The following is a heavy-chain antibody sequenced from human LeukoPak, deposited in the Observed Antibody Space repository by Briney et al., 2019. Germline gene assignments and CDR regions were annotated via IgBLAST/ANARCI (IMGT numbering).Heavy chain of an antibody. CDR3: ARQGVGATDC. V-gene: IGHV4-39*01. CDR1: GGSFSSSTYY. CDR2: ITYSGST. J-gene: IGHJ4*02. Sequence: SETLSLTCTVSGGSFSSSTYYWVWLRQSPGKGLEWIGSITYSGSTYSNPFLERRATISVDASKNQFSLRLISVTAVDTAVYYCARQGVGATDCWGQGTLVTVSS. D-gene: IGHD1-26*01.